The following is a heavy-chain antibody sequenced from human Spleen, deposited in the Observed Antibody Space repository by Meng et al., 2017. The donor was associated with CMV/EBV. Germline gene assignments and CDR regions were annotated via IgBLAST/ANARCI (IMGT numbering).Heavy chain of an antibody. CDR1: GYSISSGYY. CDR2: IYHSGST. D-gene: IGHD6-13*01. J-gene: IGHJ4*02. Sequence: GSLRLSCTVSGYSISSGYYWGWIRQPPGKGLEWIGSIYHSGSTYYSPSLKSRVTISVDTSKNQFSLKLSSVTAADTAVYYCARMYSSSSGYWGQGTLVTVSS. V-gene: IGHV4-38-2*02. CDR3: ARMYSSSSGY.